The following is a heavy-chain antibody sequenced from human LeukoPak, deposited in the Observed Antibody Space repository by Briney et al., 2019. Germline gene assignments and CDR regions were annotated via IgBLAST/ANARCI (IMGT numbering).Heavy chain of an antibody. CDR1: GGSISSGGYY. CDR2: IYYSGST. D-gene: IGHD3-16*02. V-gene: IGHV4-31*11. Sequence: SQTLSLTCAVSGGSISSGGYYWSWIRQHPGKGLEWIGYIYYSGSTYYNPSLKSRVTISVDTSKNQFSLKLSSVTAADTAVYYCARESYQHYMDVWGKGTTVTVSS. J-gene: IGHJ6*03. CDR3: ARESYQHYMDV.